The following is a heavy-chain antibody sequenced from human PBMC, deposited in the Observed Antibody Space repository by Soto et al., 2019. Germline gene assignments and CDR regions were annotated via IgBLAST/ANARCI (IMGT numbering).Heavy chain of an antibody. CDR3: AIQETYYYGSGRIPFDP. CDR2: ISYGGST. Sequence: QLQLQESGPGLVKPSETLSLTCTVSGGSISSSSYYWGWIRQPPGKGLEWIGRISYGGSTYYNPFLKSRVTLSLDTSNNLFSLMLRAVTAADTAVYCCAIQETYYYGSGRIPFDPWGQGTLVTVSS. CDR1: GGSISSSSYY. D-gene: IGHD3-10*01. V-gene: IGHV4-39*01. J-gene: IGHJ5*02.